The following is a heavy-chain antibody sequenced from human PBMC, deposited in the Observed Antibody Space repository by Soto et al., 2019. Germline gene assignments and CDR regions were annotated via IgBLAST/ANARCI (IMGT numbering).Heavy chain of an antibody. V-gene: IGHV5-51*01. CDR2: IYPGDSDT. D-gene: IGHD2-15*01. CDR1: GYSFTGYW. CDR3: ARRYCSGGSCAYYFDY. Sequence: ESLKISCKGSGYSFTGYWIGWVRQMPGKGLEWMGIIYPGDSDTRYSPSFQGQVTISADKSISTAYLQWSSLKASDTAMYYCARRYCSGGSCAYYFDYWGQGTLVTVSS. J-gene: IGHJ4*02.